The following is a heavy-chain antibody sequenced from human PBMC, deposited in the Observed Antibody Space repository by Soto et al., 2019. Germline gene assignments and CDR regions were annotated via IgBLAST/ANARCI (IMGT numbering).Heavy chain of an antibody. Sequence: EVQLLESGGGLVQPGGSLRLSCAASGFSFSDYAMSWVRQAPGKGLEWVSSISGDAGSTKYADSVKGRFTISRVNSKNTGYLQMNSLRAEDTAVYYCAKRVYGDYVWFDYWGQGTLVSVSS. CDR1: GFSFSDYA. D-gene: IGHD4-17*01. V-gene: IGHV3-23*01. CDR3: AKRVYGDYVWFDY. J-gene: IGHJ4*02. CDR2: ISGDAGST.